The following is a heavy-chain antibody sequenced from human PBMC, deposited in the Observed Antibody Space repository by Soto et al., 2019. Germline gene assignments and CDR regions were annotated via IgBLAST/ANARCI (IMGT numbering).Heavy chain of an antibody. CDR2: ISYEGSHT. CDR3: AKEVHCGGGSCSWSEGFDY. J-gene: IGHJ4*02. Sequence: QVQLVESGGGVVQPGRSPRLSCAASGFIFSSYGMHWVRQAPGKGLEWVAVISYEGSHTYYADSVKGRFTITRDNSKNTLYRQMNSLRPEDTAVYYCAKEVHCGGGSCSWSEGFDYWGQGTLLTVSS. V-gene: IGHV3-30*18. CDR1: GFIFSSYG. D-gene: IGHD2-15*01.